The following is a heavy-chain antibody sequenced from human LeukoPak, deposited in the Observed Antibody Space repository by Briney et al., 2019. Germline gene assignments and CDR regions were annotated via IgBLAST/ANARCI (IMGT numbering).Heavy chain of an antibody. CDR1: GYSFTSYW. CDR3: ARHAGSGSYYNAVDY. Sequence: GESLKISCKGSGYSFTSYWIGWVRQMPGKGLEWMGIIYPGDSDTRYSPSFQGQVAISADKSISTAYLQWSSLKASDTAMYYCARHAGSGSYYNAVDYWGQGTLVTVSS. V-gene: IGHV5-51*01. J-gene: IGHJ4*02. CDR2: IYPGDSDT. D-gene: IGHD3-10*01.